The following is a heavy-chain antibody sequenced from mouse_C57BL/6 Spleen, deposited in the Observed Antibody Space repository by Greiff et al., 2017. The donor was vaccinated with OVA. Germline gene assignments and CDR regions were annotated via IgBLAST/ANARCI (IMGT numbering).Heavy chain of an antibody. D-gene: IGHD2-10*01. CDR3: ARRSLLPVGY. CDR2: IDPSDSYT. J-gene: IGHJ2*01. CDR1: GYTFTSYW. V-gene: IGHV1-50*01. Sequence: QVQLQQPGAELVKPGASVKLSCKASGYTFTSYWMQWVKQRPGQGLEWIGEIDPSDSYTNYNQKFKGKATLTVDTSSSTAYMQLSSLTSEDSAVYDCARRSLLPVGYWGKGTTLTVSS.